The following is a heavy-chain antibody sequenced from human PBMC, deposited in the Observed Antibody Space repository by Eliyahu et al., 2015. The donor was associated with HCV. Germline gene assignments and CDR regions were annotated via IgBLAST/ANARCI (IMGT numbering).Heavy chain of an antibody. CDR2: VSDGGDTT. J-gene: IGHJ1*01. CDR1: GFXFXNYA. CDR3: VRRIGGDGRAAGQGY. Sequence: EVQLLESGGGLVQPGGSLRLSCKASGFXFXNYAXSWVRQAPGKGLEWVSIVSDGGDTTYYADSVKGRFTISRDNSKNTLYLQMSSLRAEDTAIYYCVRRIGGDGRAAGQGYWGQGTLVTVSS. V-gene: IGHV3-23*01. D-gene: IGHD6-25*01.